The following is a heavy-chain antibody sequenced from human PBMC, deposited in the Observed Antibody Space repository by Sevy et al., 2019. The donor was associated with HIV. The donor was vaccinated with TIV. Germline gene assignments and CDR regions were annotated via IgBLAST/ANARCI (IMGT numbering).Heavy chain of an antibody. Sequence: GGSLRLSCAASGFTFGSYWMTWVRQAPGKGLEWVANIKEDGSGRFYVDSVRGRFTVSRDNAKKTLYLQMNNLRGEDTAVYYCARVYSSSSGRGLDNWGQGALVTVSS. CDR3: ARVYSSSSGRGLDN. D-gene: IGHD6-6*01. V-gene: IGHV3-7*04. J-gene: IGHJ4*02. CDR1: GFTFGSYW. CDR2: IKEDGSGR.